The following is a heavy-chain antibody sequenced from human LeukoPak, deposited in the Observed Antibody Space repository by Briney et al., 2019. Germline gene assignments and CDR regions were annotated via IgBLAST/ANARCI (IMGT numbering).Heavy chain of an antibody. D-gene: IGHD3-22*01. Sequence: SETLSLTCAVYGGSFSGYYWSWIRQPPGKGLEWIGEINHSGSTNYNPSLKSRVTISVDTSKNQFSLKLSSVTAADTAVYYCARPVGYYYDSSGYYSYYFDYWGQGTLVTVSS. CDR1: GGSFSGYY. V-gene: IGHV4-34*01. CDR2: INHSGST. CDR3: ARPVGYYYDSSGYYSYYFDY. J-gene: IGHJ4*02.